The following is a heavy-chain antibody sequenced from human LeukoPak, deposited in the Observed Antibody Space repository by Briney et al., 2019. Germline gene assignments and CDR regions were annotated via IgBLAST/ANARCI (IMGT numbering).Heavy chain of an antibody. CDR3: ASPYCSSTSCYDR. CDR1: GGTFSSYA. Sequence: SVKVSCKASGGTFSSYAISWVRQAPGQGLEWMGRIIPIFGTANYAQKFQGRVTITADKSTSTAYMELSSLRSEDTAVYYCASPYCSSTSCYDRWGQGTLVTVSS. V-gene: IGHV1-69*06. CDR2: IIPIFGTA. D-gene: IGHD2-2*01. J-gene: IGHJ4*02.